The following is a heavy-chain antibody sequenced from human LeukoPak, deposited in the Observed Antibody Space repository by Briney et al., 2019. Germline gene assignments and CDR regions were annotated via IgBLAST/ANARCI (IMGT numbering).Heavy chain of an antibody. Sequence: SETLSLTCTVSGGSISSYYWSWIRQPPGKGLEWIGYIYYSGSTSYNPSLKSRVTISVDTSKNQFSLKLSSVTAADTAVYYCARLKYYYDSSGSRAEYFQHWGQGTLVTASS. CDR1: GGSISSYY. D-gene: IGHD3-22*01. J-gene: IGHJ1*01. CDR2: IYYSGST. CDR3: ARLKYYYDSSGSRAEYFQH. V-gene: IGHV4-59*01.